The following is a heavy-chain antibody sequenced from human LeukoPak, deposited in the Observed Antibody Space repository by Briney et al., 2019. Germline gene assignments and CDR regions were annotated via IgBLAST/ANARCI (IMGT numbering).Heavy chain of an antibody. D-gene: IGHD6-6*01. J-gene: IGHJ4*02. CDR2: MYNSVSI. V-gene: IGHV4-38-2*01. CDR3: ARNSSSDFFDY. Sequence: SSETLSLTCVVSGYSIRNGDYWGWIRQSPGKGLEWIASMYNSVSIHYNPSLKSRVTILVDTSKNEFSLKMRSVTAADTAVYYCARNSSSDFFDYWGQGTLATVSS. CDR1: GYSIRNGDY.